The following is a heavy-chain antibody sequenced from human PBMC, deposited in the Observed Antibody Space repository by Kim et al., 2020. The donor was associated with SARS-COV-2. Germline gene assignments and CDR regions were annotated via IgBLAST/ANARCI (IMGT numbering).Heavy chain of an antibody. J-gene: IGHJ4*02. Sequence: SETLSLTCAVYGGSFSGYYWSWIRQPPGKGLEWIGEINHSGSTNYNPSLKSRVTISVDTSKNQFSLKLSSVTAADTAVYYCARPKQHSGWYQFWGQGTLVTVPS. CDR1: GGSFSGYY. CDR3: ARPKQHSGWYQF. D-gene: IGHD6-19*01. CDR2: INHSGST. V-gene: IGHV4-34*01.